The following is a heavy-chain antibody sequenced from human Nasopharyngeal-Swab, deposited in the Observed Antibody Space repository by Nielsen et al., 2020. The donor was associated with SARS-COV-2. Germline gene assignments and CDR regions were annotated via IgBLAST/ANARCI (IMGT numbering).Heavy chain of an antibody. J-gene: IGHJ4*02. Sequence: GGSLRLSCAASGFTFREYYMSWVRQAPGKGLEWISYISSSGHIIYYADSVKGRFTISRDNAKISLYLQMNSLRVEDTSVFYCAKYSRGWDFDSWGQGTLVTVSS. D-gene: IGHD6-19*01. CDR2: ISSSGHII. CDR3: AKYSRGWDFDS. CDR1: GFTFREYY. V-gene: IGHV3-11*01.